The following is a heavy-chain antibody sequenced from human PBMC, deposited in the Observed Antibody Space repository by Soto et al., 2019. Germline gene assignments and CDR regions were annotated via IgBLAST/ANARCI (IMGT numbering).Heavy chain of an antibody. Sequence: ASVKVSCKASGYTFTSYGISWVRQAPGQGLEWMGWISAYNGNTNYAQKLQGRVTMTTDTSTSTAYMELRSLRSDDTAVYYCAYTVLVPAAEGFDPWGQGTRVTVSS. CDR1: GYTFTSYG. V-gene: IGHV1-18*01. J-gene: IGHJ5*02. CDR2: ISAYNGNT. D-gene: IGHD2-2*01. CDR3: AYTVLVPAAEGFDP.